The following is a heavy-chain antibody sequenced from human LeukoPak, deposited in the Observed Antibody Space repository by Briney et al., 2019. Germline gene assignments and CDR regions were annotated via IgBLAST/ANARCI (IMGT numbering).Heavy chain of an antibody. D-gene: IGHD6-19*01. J-gene: IGHJ6*03. CDR2: IIGSGGTT. Sequence: PGGSLRLSCAASGFTLSSYAMSWVRHALGRGREWVSAIIGSGGTTYYADSAKGRFTISRYNSKNTVYRQMNSLRAEDTAVYCGAKGGPGWGDYYYYYMDVWGKGTTVTVSS. CDR3: AKGGPGWGDYYYYYMDV. V-gene: IGHV3-23*01. CDR1: GFTLSSYA.